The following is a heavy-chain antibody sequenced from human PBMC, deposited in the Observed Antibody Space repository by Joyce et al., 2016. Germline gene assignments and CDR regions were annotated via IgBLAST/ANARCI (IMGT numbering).Heavy chain of an antibody. CDR3: ARIGDSGYDY. V-gene: IGHV2-70*13. CDR1: GFSLRTTGMC. CDR2: IDWDGDK. Sequence: QVTLRESGPALVKPTQNLTLTCTFSGFSLRTTGMCVSWIRQSSGKALEWLAVIDWDGDKYYRTSLKARLTISKDSSEDQVVLRMTNMDPVDTATYYCARIGDSGYDYWGQGMLVTVSS. J-gene: IGHJ1*01. D-gene: IGHD3-16*01.